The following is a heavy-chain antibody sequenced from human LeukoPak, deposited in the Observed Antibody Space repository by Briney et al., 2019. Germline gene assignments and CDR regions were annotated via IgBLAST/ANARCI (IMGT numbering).Heavy chain of an antibody. V-gene: IGHV3-33*01. CDR3: ARSARYYDSIGYYCF. J-gene: IGHJ4*02. Sequence: GGSLRLSCAASGFTFSSYGMPWVRQAPGKGLEWVAVIWYDGSNRYYADSVKGRFTISRDNSKNTLYLQMNSLRAEDTAVYYCARSARYYDSIGYYCFWGQGTLVTVSS. CDR1: GFTFSSYG. CDR2: IWYDGSNR. D-gene: IGHD3-22*01.